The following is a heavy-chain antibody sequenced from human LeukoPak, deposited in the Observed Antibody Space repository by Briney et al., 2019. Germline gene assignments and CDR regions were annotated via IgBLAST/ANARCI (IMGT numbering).Heavy chain of an antibody. J-gene: IGHJ6*02. CDR1: GFTFSSYA. CDR3: ARRRITIFGMDV. Sequence: AGGSLRLSCAASGFTFSSYAMHWVRQAPGKGLEYVSAISSNGGSTYYANSVKGRFTISRDNSKNTLYLQVGSLRAGDMAVYYCARRRITIFGMDVWGQGTTVTISS. D-gene: IGHD3-3*01. CDR2: ISSNGGST. V-gene: IGHV3-64*01.